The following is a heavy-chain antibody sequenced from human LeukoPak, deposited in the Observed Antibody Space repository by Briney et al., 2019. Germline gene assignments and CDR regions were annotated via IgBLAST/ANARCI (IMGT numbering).Heavy chain of an antibody. CDR2: ISGSGSGT. J-gene: IGHJ4*02. CDR1: GFTFSSYG. V-gene: IGHV3-23*01. Sequence: GGSLRLSCAASGFTFSSYGMSWVRQAPGKGLEWVSGISGSGSGTYYADSVKGRFTISRDNSRNTLYLQMNSLRAEDTALYYCAARSGISPYYIDYWGQGTRVIVSS. CDR3: AARSGISPYYIDY. D-gene: IGHD1-26*01.